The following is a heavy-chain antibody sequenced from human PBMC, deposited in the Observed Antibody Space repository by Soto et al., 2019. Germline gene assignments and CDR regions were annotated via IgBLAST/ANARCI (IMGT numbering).Heavy chain of an antibody. CDR3: ASDREQLEYIDY. CDR1: GFTFSSYG. D-gene: IGHD6-13*01. J-gene: IGHJ4*02. CDR2: IWYDGSNK. V-gene: IGHV3-33*01. Sequence: QVQLGESGGGVVQPGRSLRLSCAASGFTFSSYGMHWVRQAPGKGLEWVAVIWYDGSNKYYADSVKGRFTISRDNSKNTLYLQMNSLRAEDSAVYYCASDREQLEYIDYWGQGTLVTVSS.